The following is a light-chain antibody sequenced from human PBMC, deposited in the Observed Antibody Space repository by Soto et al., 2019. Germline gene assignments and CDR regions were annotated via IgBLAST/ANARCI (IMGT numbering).Light chain of an antibody. CDR2: AAS. Sequence: TQSPDTLSLSPGERATLSCRASQTVGSIFLAWYQQKSGKAPKLLIFAASSLQSGVPSRFSGSGSGTDFTLTISSLQPEDFATYYCQQSYNIPLTFGGGTKVEIK. J-gene: IGKJ4*01. CDR3: QQSYNIPLT. V-gene: IGKV1-39*01. CDR1: QTVGSI.